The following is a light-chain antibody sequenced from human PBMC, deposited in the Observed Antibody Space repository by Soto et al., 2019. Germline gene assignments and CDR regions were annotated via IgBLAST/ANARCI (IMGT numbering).Light chain of an antibody. V-gene: IGKV1-5*03. CDR2: KAS. CDR1: QTISSW. Sequence: DIQMTQSPSTLSGSVGDRVTITCRASQTISSWLAWYQQKPGKAPKLLIYKASTLKSGVPSRFNGSGSGTEFTLTISSQQPDDFATYYCQHYNNDSEACGQGTEVEIK. CDR3: QHYNNDSEA. J-gene: IGKJ1*01.